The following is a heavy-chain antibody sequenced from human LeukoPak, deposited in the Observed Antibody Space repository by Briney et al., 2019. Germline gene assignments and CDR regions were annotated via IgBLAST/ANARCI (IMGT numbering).Heavy chain of an antibody. CDR2: ISAYNGNT. CDR1: GYTFTSYG. Sequence: ASVKVSCKASGYTFTSYGISWVRQAPGQGLEWMGWISAYNGNTNYAQKLQGRVTMTTDTSTSTAYMELRSLRSDDTAVYYCARADYGSGSYLYGDYWGQGTLVTVSS. V-gene: IGHV1-18*01. D-gene: IGHD3-10*01. J-gene: IGHJ4*02. CDR3: ARADYGSGSYLYGDY.